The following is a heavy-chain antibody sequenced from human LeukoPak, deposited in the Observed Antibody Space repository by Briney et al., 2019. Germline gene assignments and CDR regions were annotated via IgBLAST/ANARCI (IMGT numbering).Heavy chain of an antibody. CDR1: GYTFTSYG. CDR2: ISAYNGNT. Sequence: ASVEVSCKASGYTFTSYGISWVRQAPGQGLEWMGWISAYNGNTNYAQKLQGRVTMTTDTSTSTAYMELRSLRSDDTAVYYCAREITMVRGVIIWYGMDVWGQGTTVTVSS. V-gene: IGHV1-18*01. CDR3: AREITMVRGVIIWYGMDV. D-gene: IGHD3-10*01. J-gene: IGHJ6*02.